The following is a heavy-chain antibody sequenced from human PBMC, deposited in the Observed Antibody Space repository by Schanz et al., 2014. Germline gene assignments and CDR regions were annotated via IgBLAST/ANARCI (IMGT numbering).Heavy chain of an antibody. CDR1: GFNFSSYS. J-gene: IGHJ4*02. Sequence: EVKMVESGGGLVKPGGSLRLSCAASGFNFSSYSLNWVRQAPGKGLEWVSAISGSGGSTYYADSVKGRFTMSRDNSNKTVDLQMNSLRAEDRPVYFFPADLWFGAVWGVWWGQGTLVTVSS. D-gene: IGHD3-10*01. CDR3: PADLWFGAVWGVW. V-gene: IGHV3-23*04. CDR2: ISGSGGST.